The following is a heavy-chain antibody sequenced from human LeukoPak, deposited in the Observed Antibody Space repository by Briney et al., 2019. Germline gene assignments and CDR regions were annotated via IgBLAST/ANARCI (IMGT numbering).Heavy chain of an antibody. D-gene: IGHD2-2*02. J-gene: IGHJ4*02. CDR2: IKPGGSDK. CDR1: GFSFSSYW. V-gene: IGHV3-7*03. CDR3: ASQSYSLFDY. Sequence: GGSLRLACVASGFSFSSYWMSWVRQAPGKGLEWVANIKPGGSDKDYVDSVKGRFTISRDNAKNALYLQMNSLRAEDTAVYYCASQSYSLFDYWGQGTLVTVSS.